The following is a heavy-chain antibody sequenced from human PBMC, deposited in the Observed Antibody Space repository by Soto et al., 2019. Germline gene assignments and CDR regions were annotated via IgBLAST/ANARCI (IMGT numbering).Heavy chain of an antibody. CDR1: GFTFSSYG. CDR2: IWYDGSNK. CDR3: ARGRSSYDFWSGYYTVWYFDY. Sequence: SGGSLRLSCAASGFTFSSYGMHWVRQAPGKGLEWVAVIWYDGSNKYYADSVKGRFTISRDNSKNTLYLQMNSLRAEDTAVYYCARGRSSYDFWSGYYTVWYFDYWGQGTLVTVSS. D-gene: IGHD3-3*01. V-gene: IGHV3-33*01. J-gene: IGHJ4*02.